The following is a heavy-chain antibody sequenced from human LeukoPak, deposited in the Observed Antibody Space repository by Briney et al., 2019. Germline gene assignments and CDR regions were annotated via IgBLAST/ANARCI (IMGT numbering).Heavy chain of an antibody. CDR1: GGTFSSYA. V-gene: IGHV1-18*01. J-gene: IGHJ6*02. D-gene: IGHD1-1*01. CDR3: ARRTGNWNRGMDV. Sequence: ASVKVSCKASGGTFSSYAISWVRQAPGQGLEWMGWISAYNGNTNYAQKLQGRVTMTTDTSTSTAYMELRSLRSDDTAVYYCARRTGNWNRGMDVWGQGTTVTVSS. CDR2: ISAYNGNT.